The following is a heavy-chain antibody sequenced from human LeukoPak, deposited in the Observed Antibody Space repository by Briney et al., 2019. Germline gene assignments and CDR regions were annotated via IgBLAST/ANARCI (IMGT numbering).Heavy chain of an antibody. CDR1: GFILSNYR. J-gene: IGHJ4*02. D-gene: IGHD6-19*01. CDR3: ARDLSYSSGWSTSFGDY. Sequence: GGSLRLSCAASGFILSNYRMNWVRQAPGKGLEWVSYISSSGNSIYYADSVKGRFTISRDNARDSLHLQMNSLRVEDTAVYYCARDLSYSSGWSTSFGDYWGQGTLVTVSS. V-gene: IGHV3-48*04. CDR2: ISSSGNSI.